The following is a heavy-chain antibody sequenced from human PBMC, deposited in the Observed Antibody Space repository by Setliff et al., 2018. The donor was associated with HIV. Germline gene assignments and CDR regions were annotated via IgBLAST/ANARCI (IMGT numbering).Heavy chain of an antibody. CDR3: ARDPHYFDTSGHYSWFYFDY. CDR1: GGSMTSSNYY. D-gene: IGHD3-22*01. CDR2: ISSSGST. V-gene: IGHV4-39*07. J-gene: IGHJ4*02. Sequence: PSETLSLTCTVSGGSMTSSNYYWGWIRQSPGRGLEWIGSISSSGSTTYHPSLRSRVTVSAATSKNQFSPKLTSVTAADTAVYFCARDPHYFDTSGHYSWFYFDYWGQGTLVTVSS.